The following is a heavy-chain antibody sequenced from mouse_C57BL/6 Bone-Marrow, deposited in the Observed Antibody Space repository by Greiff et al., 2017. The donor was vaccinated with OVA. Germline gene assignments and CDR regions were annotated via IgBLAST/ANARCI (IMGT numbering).Heavy chain of an antibody. CDR3: ARRDLITTVVATGNFDY. D-gene: IGHD1-1*01. V-gene: IGHV1-9*01. J-gene: IGHJ2*01. Sequence: QVQLQQSGAELMKPGASVKLSCKATGYTFTGYWIEWVKQRPGHGLEWIGEILPGSGSTNYNEKFKGKATFTADTSSNTAYTQLSSLTTEDSAIYYCARRDLITTVVATGNFDYWGQGTTLTVSS. CDR1: GYTFTGYW. CDR2: ILPGSGST.